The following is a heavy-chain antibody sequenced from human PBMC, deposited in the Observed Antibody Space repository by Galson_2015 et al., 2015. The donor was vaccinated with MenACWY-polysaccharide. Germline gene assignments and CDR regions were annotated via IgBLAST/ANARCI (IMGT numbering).Heavy chain of an antibody. CDR1: GFNFRSYG. CDR2: IQYGGGKE. J-gene: IGHJ4*02. V-gene: IGHV3-30*02. D-gene: IGHD4-17*01. CDR3: AKGYDYGVYATDY. Sequence: SLRLSCAASGFNFRSYGIHWVRQAPGKGLEWVTFIQYGGGKEYYSDSVKGRFTISRDNSKNTVYLQMSSLRAEDTAVYYCAKGYDYGVYATDYWGQGTLVTVSS.